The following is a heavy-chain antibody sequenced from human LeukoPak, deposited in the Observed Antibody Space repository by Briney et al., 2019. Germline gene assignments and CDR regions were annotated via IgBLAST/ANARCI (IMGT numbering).Heavy chain of an antibody. CDR2: IIPIFGTA. J-gene: IGHJ6*03. V-gene: IGHV1-69*06. CDR3: ARVGSTARAGAYYYYMDV. D-gene: IGHD2-2*01. Sequence: GASVKVSCKASGGTFSSYAISWVRQAPGQGLEWMGGIIPIFGTANYAQKFQGRVTITADKSTSTAYMELSSLSSEDAAVYYCARVGSTARAGAYYYYMDVWGKGTTVTVSS. CDR1: GGTFSSYA.